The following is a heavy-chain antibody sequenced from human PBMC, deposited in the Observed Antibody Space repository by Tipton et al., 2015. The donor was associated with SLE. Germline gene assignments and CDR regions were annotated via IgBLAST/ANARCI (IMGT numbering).Heavy chain of an antibody. J-gene: IGHJ6*02. V-gene: IGHV3-30*02. CDR1: GFTFNKYG. Sequence: SLRLSCVGSGFTFNKYGIHWVRQAPGKGLAWVAFIRYDGGKTYYADSVKGRFIISRDDSKNTLFLQMNSLRGDDTAVYYCVRDEDRLDFWGQGTTVTCSS. CDR3: VRDEDRLDF. CDR2: IRYDGGKT.